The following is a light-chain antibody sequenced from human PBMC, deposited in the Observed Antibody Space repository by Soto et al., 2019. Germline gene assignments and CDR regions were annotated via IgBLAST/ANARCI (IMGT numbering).Light chain of an antibody. CDR2: YAS. CDR1: QTVSNY. V-gene: IGKV3-11*01. J-gene: IGKJ4*01. CDR3: QHGRNWPFLT. Sequence: TQSPATASLSPGASATLSCRASQTVSNYLTWYQQKTGQAPRLLIYYASERATGIPARFTGSRSGIDYTITISSLEPEDSAVYSWQHGRNWPFLTVGGRRKVVI.